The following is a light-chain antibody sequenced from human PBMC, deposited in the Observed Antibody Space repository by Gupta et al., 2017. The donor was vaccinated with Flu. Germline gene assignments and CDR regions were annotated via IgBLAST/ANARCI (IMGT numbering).Light chain of an antibody. CDR2: EVS. J-gene: IGLJ2*01. Sequence: QSALTQPASVSGSPGQAITISCTGTSSDVGGYNYVSWYQQHPGKAPKLMIYEVSKRPSGVSNRFSGSKSGNTASLTIPGLQAEDEADYYCSAYTSSRTLVFGGGTKLTVL. V-gene: IGLV2-14*01. CDR1: SSDVGGYNY. CDR3: SAYTSSRTLV.